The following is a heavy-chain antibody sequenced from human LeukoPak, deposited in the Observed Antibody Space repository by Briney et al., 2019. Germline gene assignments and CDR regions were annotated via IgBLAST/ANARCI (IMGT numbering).Heavy chain of an antibody. CDR1: GYTFTSYY. CDR2: INPGGGST. D-gene: IGHD6-13*01. Sequence: ASVKVSCKASGYTFTSYYIHWVRQAPGQGLEWMGIINPGGGSTTYAQKFQGRVTMTRGSSTSTVYMELSSLRSEDTAVYYCARGSAAAAGTRDAFDIWGQGTMVTVSS. V-gene: IGHV1-46*01. CDR3: ARGSAAAAGTRDAFDI. J-gene: IGHJ3*02.